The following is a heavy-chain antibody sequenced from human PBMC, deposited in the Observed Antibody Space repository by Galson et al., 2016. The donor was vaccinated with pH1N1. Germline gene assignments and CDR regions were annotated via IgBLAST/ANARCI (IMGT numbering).Heavy chain of an antibody. V-gene: IGHV3-30*04. J-gene: IGHJ4*02. D-gene: IGHD6-13*01. CDR3: ATGLLTVAGTFDY. CDR1: GFTFSRHA. CDR2: ISYDGSNK. Sequence: SLRLSCAASGFTFSRHAMHWVRQAPGKGLEWVAVISYDGSNKYYADSVKGRFTISRDNSKNTLYLQMNSLRAEDTAVYYCATGLLTVAGTFDYWGQGTLVTVSS.